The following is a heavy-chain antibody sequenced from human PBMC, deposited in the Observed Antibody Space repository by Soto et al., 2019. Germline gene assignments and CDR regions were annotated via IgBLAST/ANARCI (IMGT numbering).Heavy chain of an antibody. Sequence: GGSLRLSCEATGFTFSSHEMSWIRQTPGKSLEWIAKISGSGSTINYADSVKGRFTISRDNVQRTLHLQMDSLRVEDTGVYYCARGGVYWGRGTLVTVSS. CDR3: ARGGVY. CDR2: ISGSGSTI. J-gene: IGHJ1*01. V-gene: IGHV3-48*03. CDR1: GFTFSSHE. D-gene: IGHD2-8*01.